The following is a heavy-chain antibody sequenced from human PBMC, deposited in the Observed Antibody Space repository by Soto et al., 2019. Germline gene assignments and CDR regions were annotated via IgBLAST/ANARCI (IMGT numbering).Heavy chain of an antibody. CDR1: GFTFSDFV. J-gene: IGHJ4*02. Sequence: GGSLRLSCAASGFTFSDFVMSWVRQAPGKGLEWVSAISGSGDRTYYAHSVKGRFAISRDNSKNTLFLQMDSLRAEDTAVYYCAKDRLEYGEPGDYWGQGTLVTVSS. D-gene: IGHD3-3*01. CDR3: AKDRLEYGEPGDY. V-gene: IGHV3-23*01. CDR2: ISGSGDRT.